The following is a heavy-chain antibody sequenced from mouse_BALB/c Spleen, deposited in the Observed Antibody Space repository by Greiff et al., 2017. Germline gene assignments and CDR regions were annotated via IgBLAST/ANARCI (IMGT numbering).Heavy chain of an antibody. CDR2: INPSNGGT. CDR3: TRWGLTGTYAMDY. J-gene: IGHJ4*01. D-gene: IGHD4-1*01. V-gene: IGHV1S81*02. Sequence: VKLMESGAELVKPGASVKLSCKASGYTFTSYYMYWVKQRPGQGLEWIGEINPSNGGTNFNEKFKSKATLTVDKSSSTAYMQLSSLTSEDSAVYYCTRWGLTGTYAMDYWGQGTSVTVSS. CDR1: GYTFTSYY.